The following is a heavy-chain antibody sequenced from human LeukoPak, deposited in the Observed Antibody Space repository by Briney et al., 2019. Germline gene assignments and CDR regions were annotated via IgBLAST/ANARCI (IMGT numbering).Heavy chain of an antibody. CDR2: ISSTGGAT. V-gene: IGHV3-23*01. J-gene: IGHJ4*02. CDR3: AKESPYTSTRNYYFDY. Sequence: GGSLRLSCAASGFTFSSYAMSWVRQAPGKGLEWVSAISSTGGATYYADSVKGRFAISRDNSRNTVDLQMNSLRADDTAVYYCAKESPYTSTRNYYFDYWGQGALVTVSS. CDR1: GFTFSSYA. D-gene: IGHD4-11*01.